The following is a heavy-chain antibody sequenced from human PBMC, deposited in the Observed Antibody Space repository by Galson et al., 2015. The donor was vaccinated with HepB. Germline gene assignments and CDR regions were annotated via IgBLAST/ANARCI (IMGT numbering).Heavy chain of an antibody. CDR3: ARGGAAVIVVVKHDY. CDR1: GLTFCTYA. V-gene: IGHV3-64*01. J-gene: IGHJ4*02. Sequence: SLRVSCTASGLTFCTYAMHWVRQAPGKGLEYVSSISSNGGDTYYANSVKGRFTISGDNSKNTLYLQMGSLRPEDMAVYYCARGGAAVIVVVKHDYWGQGTLVTASS. D-gene: IGHD3-22*01. CDR2: ISSNGGDT.